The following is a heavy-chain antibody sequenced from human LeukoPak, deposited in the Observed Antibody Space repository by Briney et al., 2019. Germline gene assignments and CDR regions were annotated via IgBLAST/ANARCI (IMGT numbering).Heavy chain of an antibody. J-gene: IGHJ4*02. CDR3: ARDNRVLISSSTNFDY. CDR2: ISSSSSYI. Sequence: GGSLRLSCAASGLTYDDYTMHWVRQAPGKGLEWVSSISSSSSYIYYADSVKGRFTISRDNAKNSLYLQMNSLRAEDTAVYYCARDNRVLISSSTNFDYWGQGTLVTVSS. CDR1: GLTYDDYT. D-gene: IGHD6-6*01. V-gene: IGHV3-21*01.